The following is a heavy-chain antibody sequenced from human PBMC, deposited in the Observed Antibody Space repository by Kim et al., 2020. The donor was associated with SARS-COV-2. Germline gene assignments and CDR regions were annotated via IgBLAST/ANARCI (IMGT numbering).Heavy chain of an antibody. CDR2: ISYDGSNK. CDR1: GFTFSSYA. D-gene: IGHD3-10*01. V-gene: IGHV3-30-3*01. J-gene: IGHJ4*02. CDR3: ARDPVLRITMVRGVNGALDY. Sequence: GGSLRLSCAASGFTFSSYAMHWVRQAPGKGLEWVAVISYDGSNKYYADSVKGRFTISRDNSKNTLYLQMNSLRAEDTAVYYCARDPVLRITMVRGVNGALDYWGQGTLVTVSS.